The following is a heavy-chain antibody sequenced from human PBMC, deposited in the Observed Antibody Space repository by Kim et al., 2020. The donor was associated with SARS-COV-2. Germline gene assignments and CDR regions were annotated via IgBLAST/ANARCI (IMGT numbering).Heavy chain of an antibody. CDR3: ARDGDSIAAEGWFDP. CDR2: ISSSSSYT. V-gene: IGHV3-11*06. J-gene: IGHJ5*02. Sequence: GGSLRLSCAASGFTFSDYYMSWIRQAPGKGLEWVSYISSSSSYTNYADSVKGRFTISRDNAKNSLYLQMNSLRAEDTAVYYCARDGDSIAAEGWFDPWGQGTLVTVSS. CDR1: GFTFSDYY. D-gene: IGHD6-25*01.